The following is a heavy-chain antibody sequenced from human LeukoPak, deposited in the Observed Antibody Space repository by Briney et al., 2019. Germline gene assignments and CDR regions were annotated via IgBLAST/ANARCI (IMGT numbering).Heavy chain of an antibody. CDR1: GFTFSSYS. CDR2: ISSSSSYI. CDR3: ARVLVSGTQREDY. D-gene: IGHD3-10*01. Sequence: GGSLRLSCAASGFTFSSYSMNWVRQAPGKGLEWVSFISSSSSYIYYADSVKGRFTISGDNAKNSLYLQMNSLRAEDTAVYYCARVLVSGTQREDYWAQGTLVTVSS. J-gene: IGHJ4*02. V-gene: IGHV3-21*01.